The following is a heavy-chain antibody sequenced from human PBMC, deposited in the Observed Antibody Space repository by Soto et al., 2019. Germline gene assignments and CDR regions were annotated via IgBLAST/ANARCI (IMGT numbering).Heavy chain of an antibody. Sequence: PGESLKISCKGSGYSFAGYWIAWVRQMPGKGLEWMGIIYPGDSDTRYSPSFQGQVIFSADKSNSTAYLQWRSLKAPDTAMYYCARHAYCSGGSCSSSYYYGMDVWGQGTTVTVSS. CDR3: ARHAYCSGGSCSSSYYYGMDV. J-gene: IGHJ6*02. CDR2: IYPGDSDT. D-gene: IGHD2-15*01. V-gene: IGHV5-51*01. CDR1: GYSFAGYW.